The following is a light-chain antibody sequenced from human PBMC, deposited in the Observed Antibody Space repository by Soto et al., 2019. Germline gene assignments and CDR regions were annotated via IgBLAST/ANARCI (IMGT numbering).Light chain of an antibody. CDR2: EVN. CDR3: SSYAGSNCYV. Sequence: QSALTQPPSASGSPGQSVTISCTGTNSDVGGYNYVSWYQQYPGKAPKLIIYEVNERPSGVPDRFSGSKSGNTASLTVSGLQTEDEADYYCSSYAGSNCYVFGTGTKVTVL. J-gene: IGLJ1*01. V-gene: IGLV2-8*01. CDR1: NSDVGGYNY.